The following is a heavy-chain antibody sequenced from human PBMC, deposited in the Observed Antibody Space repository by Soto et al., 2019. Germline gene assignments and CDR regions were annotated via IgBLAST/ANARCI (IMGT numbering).Heavy chain of an antibody. V-gene: IGHV1-18*01. CDR2: ISAYNGNT. CDR1: GYTFTSYG. D-gene: IGHD6-13*01. CDR3: ARTGPKGGSWYYYNTEFDY. J-gene: IGHJ4*02. Sequence: ASVKVSCKASGYTFTSYGISWVRQAPGQGLEWMGWISAYNGNTNYAQKLQGRVTMTTDTSTSTAYMELRSLRSDDTAVYYCARTGPKGGSWYYYNTEFDYWGQGTLVTVSS.